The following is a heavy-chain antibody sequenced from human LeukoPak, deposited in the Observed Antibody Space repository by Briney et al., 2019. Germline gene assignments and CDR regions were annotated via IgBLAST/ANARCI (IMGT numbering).Heavy chain of an antibody. D-gene: IGHD6-19*01. J-gene: IGHJ4*02. CDR2: IWYDGSNK. V-gene: IGHV3-33*01. Sequence: PGRSLRLSCAASGFTFSNYAMHWVRQAPGKGLEWVAVIWYDGSNKYYADSVKGRFTISRDNSKNTLYLQMNSLRAEDTAVYYCARNPTSGYSSGWFNWGQGTLVTVSS. CDR3: ARNPTSGYSSGWFN. CDR1: GFTFSNYA.